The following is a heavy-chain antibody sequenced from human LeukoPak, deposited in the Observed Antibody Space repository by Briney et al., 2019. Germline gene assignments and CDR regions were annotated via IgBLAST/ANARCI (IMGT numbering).Heavy chain of an antibody. J-gene: IGHJ4*02. CDR2: IYTSGST. D-gene: IGHD4-23*01. Sequence: SETLSLTCTVSGGSISSYYWSWIRQPAGKGQEWIGRIYTSGSTNYNPSLKSRVTMSVDTSKNQFSLKLSSVTAADTAVYYCARELNGGNSVIHLWDYWGQGTLVTVSS. CDR3: ARELNGGNSVIHLWDY. CDR1: GGSISSYY. V-gene: IGHV4-4*07.